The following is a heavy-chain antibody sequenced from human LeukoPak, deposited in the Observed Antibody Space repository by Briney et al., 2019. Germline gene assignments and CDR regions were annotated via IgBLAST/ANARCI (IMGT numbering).Heavy chain of an antibody. CDR3: ARDLGNTHGDY. D-gene: IGHD3-16*01. J-gene: IGHJ4*02. V-gene: IGHV1-18*01. CDR2: ISAYNGNT. CDR1: GYNFASYG. Sequence: ASVTVSCKASGYNFASYGISWVRQAPGQGLEWMGWISAYNGNTKYTQKVQDRVIMTTDTSTSTAYMELRSLRSDDTATYYCARDLGNTHGDYWGQGTLVTVSS.